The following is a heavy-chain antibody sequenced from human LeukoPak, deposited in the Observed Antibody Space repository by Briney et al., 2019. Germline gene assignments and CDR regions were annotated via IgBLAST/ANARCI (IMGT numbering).Heavy chain of an antibody. J-gene: IGHJ4*02. V-gene: IGHV3-53*01. CDR1: GFTVSSNY. Sequence: GGSLRLSCAASGFTVSSNYMSWVRQAPGKGLEWVSFIYSGGSTYYADSVKGRFTISSDNSKNTLYLQMNSLRVEDTAVYYCARDLEVRGERDYWGQGTLVTVSS. CDR2: IYSGGST. D-gene: IGHD3-10*01. CDR3: ARDLEVRGERDY.